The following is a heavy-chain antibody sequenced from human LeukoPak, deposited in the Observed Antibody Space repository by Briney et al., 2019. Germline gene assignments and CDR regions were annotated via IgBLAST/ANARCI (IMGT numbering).Heavy chain of an antibody. Sequence: SQTLSLTCTVSGGSISSGSYYWSWNRQPAGKGLEWIGRIYTSGSTNYNPSLKSRVTISVDTSKNQFSLNLSSVTAADTAVYYCARETSLWFDPWGQGTLVTVSS. CDR2: IYTSGST. CDR1: GGSISSGSYY. CDR3: ARETSLWFDP. V-gene: IGHV4-61*02. J-gene: IGHJ5*02.